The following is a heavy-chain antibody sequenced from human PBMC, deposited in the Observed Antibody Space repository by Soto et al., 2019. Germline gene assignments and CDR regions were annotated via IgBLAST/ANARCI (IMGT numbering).Heavy chain of an antibody. CDR2: IDPHDSYT. J-gene: IGHJ5*01. CDR3: PPNSFGELGFPNS. CDR1: GYSFTSYW. D-gene: IGHD3-10*01. Sequence: EVQLVQSGAEVKKPGESLRISCKGSGYSFTSYWITWVRQMPGKGLEWMGRIDPHDSYTNYSPSFQGHVTISADKSINPASLKWTGRKASNTAMDYGPPNSFGELGFPNSGGQEPLVTVPS. V-gene: IGHV5-10-1*01.